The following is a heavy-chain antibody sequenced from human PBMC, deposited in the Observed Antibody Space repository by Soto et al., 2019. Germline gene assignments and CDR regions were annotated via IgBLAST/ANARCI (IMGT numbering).Heavy chain of an antibody. V-gene: IGHV1-18*01. CDR2: INVYNGNT. Sequence: QVQLVQSGAEVKKPGASVKVSCRASGYTFTSYGISWVRQAPGQGLEWMGWINVYNGNTNYAQKLQGRVTMTTDTSTNTAYMELRSLRSDDTAGYFCARGPYHFGGGTCYSSPPAYWGRGTLVSVSS. J-gene: IGHJ4*02. CDR1: GYTFTSYG. D-gene: IGHD2-15*01. CDR3: ARGPYHFGGGTCYSSPPAY.